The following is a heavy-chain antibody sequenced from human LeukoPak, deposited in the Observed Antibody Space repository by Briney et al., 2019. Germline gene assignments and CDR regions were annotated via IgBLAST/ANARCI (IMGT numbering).Heavy chain of an antibody. D-gene: IGHD1-1*01. CDR1: EFSLRSYS. J-gene: IGHJ3*02. CDR2: INSGSSTI. V-gene: IGHV3-48*01. CDR3: ARVLLERPGIDSFDM. Sequence: GGSLRLSCGASEFSLRSYSMDWVRQAPGKGLEWVSHINSGSSTIYYADSVRGRFTISRDNAGNSLYLHMNSLRAEDTAVYYCARVLLERPGIDSFDMWGQGTMVTVSS.